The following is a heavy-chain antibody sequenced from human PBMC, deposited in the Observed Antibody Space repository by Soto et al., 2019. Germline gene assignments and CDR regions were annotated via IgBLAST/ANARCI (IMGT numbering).Heavy chain of an antibody. V-gene: IGHV4-30-4*01. CDR1: GGSISSGDYY. CDR2: IYYSGST. D-gene: IGHD1-26*01. J-gene: IGHJ4*02. CDR3: AAVVVGATYDY. Sequence: SSETLSLTXTVSGGSISSGDYYWSWIRQPPGKGLEWIGYIYYSGSTYYNPSLKSRVTISVDTSKNQFSLKLSSVTAADTAVYYCAAVVVGATYDYWGQGTLVTVSS.